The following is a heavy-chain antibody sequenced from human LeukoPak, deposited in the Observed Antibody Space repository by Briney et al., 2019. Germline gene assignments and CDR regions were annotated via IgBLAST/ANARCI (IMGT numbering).Heavy chain of an antibody. D-gene: IGHD6-19*01. Sequence: GGSLRLSCAASGFTFSIYAMSWVRQAPGKGLEGVSIIGGSGSGYSTYYADSVKGRFTISRDTSKNTLYLQMNSLRAENTAVYYCAKEQWLGKMNYFDYWGQGTLVTVSS. CDR3: AKEQWLGKMNYFDY. V-gene: IGHV3-23*01. J-gene: IGHJ4*02. CDR1: GFTFSIYA. CDR2: IGGSGSGYST.